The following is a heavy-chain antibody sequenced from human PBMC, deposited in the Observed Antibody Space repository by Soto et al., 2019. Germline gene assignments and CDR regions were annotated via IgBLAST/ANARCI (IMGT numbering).Heavy chain of an antibody. CDR2: ITYDGSNK. CDR1: GFNFDNYG. V-gene: IGHV3-30*18. Sequence: GGSLRLSCQASGFNFDNYGMHWVRQAPGKGLEWVAVITYDGSNKYYADSVKGRFTISRDNSKNTLSLHLNSLKPEDTAVYHCAKDRVGGTFYSPLGFWGQGTLVTVSS. D-gene: IGHD1-7*01. CDR3: AKDRVGGTFYSPLGF. J-gene: IGHJ4*02.